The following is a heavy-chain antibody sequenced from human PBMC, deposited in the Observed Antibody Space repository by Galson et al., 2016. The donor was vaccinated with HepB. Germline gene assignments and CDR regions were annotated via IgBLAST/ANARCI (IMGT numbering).Heavy chain of an antibody. CDR1: EFTFSSYA. J-gene: IGHJ4*02. CDR3: AKDLWVRQQLAYYFGY. Sequence: SLRLSCAASEFTFSSYAMAWVRQAPGKGLEWVSGISHSGGTTYYADSVKGRFTVSRDNSKSTLYLQMSSLRAEDTAVYYCAKDLWVRQQLAYYFGYWGQGTLVTVSS. D-gene: IGHD6-13*01. V-gene: IGHV3-23*01. CDR2: ISHSGGTT.